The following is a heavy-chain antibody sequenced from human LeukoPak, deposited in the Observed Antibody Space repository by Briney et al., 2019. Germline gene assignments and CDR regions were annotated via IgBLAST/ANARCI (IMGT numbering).Heavy chain of an antibody. V-gene: IGHV1-2*02. CDR2: INPNSGGT. Sequence: ASVTVSCKASGYTFTGYYMHWVRQAPGQGLEWMGWINPNSGGTNYAQKFQGRVTMTRDTSISTAYMELSRLRSDDTAVYYCAREGYIYANSFLDYWGQGTLVTVSS. CDR1: GYTFTGYY. J-gene: IGHJ4*02. CDR3: AREGYIYANSFLDY. D-gene: IGHD5-18*01.